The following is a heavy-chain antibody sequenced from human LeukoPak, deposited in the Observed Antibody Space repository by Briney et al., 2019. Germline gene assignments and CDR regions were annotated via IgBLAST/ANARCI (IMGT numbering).Heavy chain of an antibody. Sequence: GASVKVSCKASGYXFTGYYMHWVRQAPGQGLEWMGWINPNSGGTNYAQKFQGRVTMTTDTSISTAYMEVSRLRSDDTAVYYCARVRIGQQLDKYYYYAMDVWGQGTTVTVSS. CDR1: GYXFTGYY. D-gene: IGHD6-13*01. CDR2: INPNSGGT. J-gene: IGHJ6*02. V-gene: IGHV1-2*02. CDR3: ARVRIGQQLDKYYYYAMDV.